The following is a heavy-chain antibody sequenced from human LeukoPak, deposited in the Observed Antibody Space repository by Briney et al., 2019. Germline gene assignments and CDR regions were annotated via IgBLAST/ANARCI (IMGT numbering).Heavy chain of an antibody. Sequence: GGSLRLSCAASGFTFSTFAMIWVRQPPGKGLEWVSSIFPSGGEIHYADSVKGRFTTSRDNAKNSVYLHMNSLRAEDTALYYCARLSAYYYGSFFYYYMDVWGKGTTVTVSS. CDR3: ARLSAYYYGSFFYYYMDV. D-gene: IGHD3-10*01. V-gene: IGHV3-21*06. CDR2: IFPSGGEI. J-gene: IGHJ6*03. CDR1: GFTFSTFA.